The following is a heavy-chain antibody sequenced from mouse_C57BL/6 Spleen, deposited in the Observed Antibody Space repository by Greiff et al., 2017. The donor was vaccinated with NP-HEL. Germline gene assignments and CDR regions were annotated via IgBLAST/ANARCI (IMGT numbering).Heavy chain of an antibody. J-gene: IGHJ2*01. V-gene: IGHV1-26*01. D-gene: IGHD4-1*01. CDR3: ARYWDFDY. CDR2: INPNNGGT. Sequence: EVQLQQSGPELVKPGASVKISCKASGYTFTDYYMNWVKQSHGKSLEWIGDINPNNGGTSYNQKFKGKATLTVDKSSSTAYMELLSLTSEDSAVYYCARYWDFDYWGQGTTLTVSS. CDR1: GYTFTDYY.